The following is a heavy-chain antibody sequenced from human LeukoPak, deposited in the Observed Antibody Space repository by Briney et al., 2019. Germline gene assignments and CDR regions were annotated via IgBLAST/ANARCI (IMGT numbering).Heavy chain of an antibody. Sequence: SETLSLTCTVSGGSISSYYWSWIRQPAGKGLEWIGRIYTSGSTNYNPSLKSRVTMSVDTSKNQFSLKLSSVTAADTAVYYCARESAVVGWFDPWDQGTLVTVSS. J-gene: IGHJ5*02. CDR1: GGSISSYY. D-gene: IGHD2-15*01. V-gene: IGHV4-4*07. CDR2: IYTSGST. CDR3: ARESAVVGWFDP.